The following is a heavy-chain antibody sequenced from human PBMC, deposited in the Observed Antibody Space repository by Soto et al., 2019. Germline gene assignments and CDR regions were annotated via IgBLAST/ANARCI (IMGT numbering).Heavy chain of an antibody. V-gene: IGHV1-18*01. CDR3: ARDTRYSSTWCDY. Sequence: QVQLVQSGAEVKKPGASVKVSCKTSGYTFTTYGITWVRQAPGQGPELMGWISAYNGHTTYVHRFQDRVSMTTDPSTNTAYMELRNLRSDDTAVYFCARDTRYSSTWCDYWGQGTLVTVSS. D-gene: IGHD2-2*01. J-gene: IGHJ4*02. CDR2: ISAYNGHT. CDR1: GYTFTTYG.